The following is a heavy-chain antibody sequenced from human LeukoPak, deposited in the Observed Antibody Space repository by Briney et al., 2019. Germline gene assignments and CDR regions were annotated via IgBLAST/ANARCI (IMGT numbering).Heavy chain of an antibody. CDR2: IGPDGSTE. D-gene: IGHD5-18*01. J-gene: IGHJ4*02. CDR1: GFTFSSYS. CDR3: ARDGDYSSGYGKDY. V-gene: IGHV3-30*03. Sequence: GGSLRLSCAASGFTFSSYSMHWVRQAPGKGLEWVVRIGPDGSTEHYTDSVKGRFTISRDNSRKTVYSEMNSLRVEDTAVYYCARDGDYSSGYGKDYWGQGTLVTVSS.